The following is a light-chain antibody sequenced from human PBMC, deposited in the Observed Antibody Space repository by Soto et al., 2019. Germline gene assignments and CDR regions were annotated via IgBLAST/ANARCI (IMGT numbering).Light chain of an antibody. CDR2: DAS. V-gene: IGKV1-5*01. Sequence: DIQMTQCPSTLSASVGDRVTITCRASQSISSWLAWYQQKPGKAPKLLIYDASSLESGVPSRFSGSGSGTEFTLTISSLQPDDFATYYCQQYNSYSWTFGQWTKVEIK. CDR3: QQYNSYSWT. J-gene: IGKJ1*01. CDR1: QSISSW.